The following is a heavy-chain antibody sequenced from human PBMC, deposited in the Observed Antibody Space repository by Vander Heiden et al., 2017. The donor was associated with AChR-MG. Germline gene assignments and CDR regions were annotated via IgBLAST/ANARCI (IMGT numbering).Heavy chain of an antibody. CDR2: ISGTGDST. CDR3: ARSHGAVGRWFDL. CDR1: GFTFSSYA. J-gene: IGHJ2*01. Sequence: EVQLLESGGGLVQPGGSLRLSCVASGFTFSSYALSWDRQAPEKGLDWVSAISGTGDSTYYADSVKGLFTISRDNSKNTLYLQVNSLRVEDTAIYYCARSHGAVGRWFDLWGRGTLVTVSS. D-gene: IGHD1-1*01. V-gene: IGHV3-23*01.